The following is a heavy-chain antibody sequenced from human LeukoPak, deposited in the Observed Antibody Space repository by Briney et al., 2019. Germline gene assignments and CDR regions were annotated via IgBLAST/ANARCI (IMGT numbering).Heavy chain of an antibody. CDR2: ISGSGGST. D-gene: IGHD1-14*01. CDR1: GFTFSSYA. Sequence: PGGSLRLSCAASGFTFSSYAMSWVRQAPGKGLEWVSAISGSGGSTYYADSVKGRFTISRDNSKNTLYLQMNSLRAEDTAVYYCAKTPDPQPTEDCYFDYWGQGTLVTVSS. CDR3: AKTPDPQPTEDCYFDY. J-gene: IGHJ4*02. V-gene: IGHV3-23*01.